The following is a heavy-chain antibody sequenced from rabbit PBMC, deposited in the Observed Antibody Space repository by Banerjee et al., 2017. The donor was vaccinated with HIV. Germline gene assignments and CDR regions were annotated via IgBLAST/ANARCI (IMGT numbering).Heavy chain of an antibody. CDR3: ARDDAGHSYYYHL. J-gene: IGHJ3*01. V-gene: IGHV1S45*01. CDR1: GFSFSSSYW. Sequence: QEQLEESGGDLVKPEGSLTLTCTASGFSFSSSYWICWVRQAPGKGLEWIACMYTGDGSTYYASWAIGRFTISKTSSTTVTLQMTSLTAADTATYFCARDDAGHSYYYHLWGQGTLVTVS. CDR2: MYTGDGST. D-gene: IGHD8-1*01.